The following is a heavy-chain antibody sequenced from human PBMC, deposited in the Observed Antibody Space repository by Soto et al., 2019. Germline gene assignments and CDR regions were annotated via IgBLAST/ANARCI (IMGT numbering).Heavy chain of an antibody. V-gene: IGHV1-18*01. CDR2: ISAYNGNT. CDR3: ARSIVVVTALDY. Sequence: ASVQVSCKASGYTFTSYGISWVRQAPGQGLEWMGWISAYNGNTNYAQKLQGRVTMTTDTSTSTAYMELRSLRSEDTAVYYCARSIVVVTALDYWGRGTLVTVSS. J-gene: IGHJ4*02. CDR1: GYTFTSYG. D-gene: IGHD2-21*02.